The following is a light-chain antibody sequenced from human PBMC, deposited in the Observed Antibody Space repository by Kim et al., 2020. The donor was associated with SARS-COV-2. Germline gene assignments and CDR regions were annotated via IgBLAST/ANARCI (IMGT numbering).Light chain of an antibody. CDR2: GKN. CDR1: SLRSYY. J-gene: IGLJ3*02. V-gene: IGLV3-19*02. Sequence: SSELTQDPAVSVALGQTVRITCQGDSLRSYYASWYQQKPAQAPVRVIYGKNNRPSGIPDRFSGSSSGNTASLTITGAQAEDEADYYCNSWDSSGNHWVFGGGTQLTVL. CDR3: NSWDSSGNHWV.